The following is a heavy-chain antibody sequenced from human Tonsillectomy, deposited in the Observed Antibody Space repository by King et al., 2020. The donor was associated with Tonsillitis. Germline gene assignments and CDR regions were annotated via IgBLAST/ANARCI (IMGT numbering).Heavy chain of an antibody. Sequence: EVQLVESGGGVVQPGGSLRLSCAASGFSFDDYAMHWVRQAPGKGLEWVSLISGDGGSTYYADSVKGRFTISRDNSKNSLYLQMNSLRTEDTALYYCAKDGYNYDFWSGYPTGLVYWGQGTLVTVSS. CDR2: ISGDGGST. J-gene: IGHJ4*02. CDR3: AKDGYNYDFWSGYPTGLVY. V-gene: IGHV3-43*02. D-gene: IGHD3-3*01. CDR1: GFSFDDYA.